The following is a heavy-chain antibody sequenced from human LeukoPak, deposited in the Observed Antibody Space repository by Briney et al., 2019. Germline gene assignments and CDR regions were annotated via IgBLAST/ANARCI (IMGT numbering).Heavy chain of an antibody. CDR2: INHNGNVN. Sequence: GRSLRPSCAASGFTFSDYAMHWARQAPGKGLEWVASINHNGNVNYYVDSVKGRFTISRDNAKNSLYLQMSNLRAEDTAVYFCARGGGLDVWGQGATVTVSS. D-gene: IGHD3-16*01. CDR3: ARGGGLDV. V-gene: IGHV3-7*03. J-gene: IGHJ6*02. CDR1: GFTFSDYA.